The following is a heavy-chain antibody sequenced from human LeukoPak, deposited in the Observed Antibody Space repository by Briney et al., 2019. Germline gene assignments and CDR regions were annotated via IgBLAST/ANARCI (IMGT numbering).Heavy chain of an antibody. J-gene: IGHJ4*02. Sequence: GGSLRLSCAASGFTFSSYDMQWVRHATGKGVEWVSAICTAGDTYYPGSVKGRFTISRDKPKNTLYLQMTILRAEDTAVYFCAKRGVVIRVILVGLHKEAYYFDSWGQGALVTGSS. D-gene: IGHD3-10*01. CDR1: GFTFSSYD. V-gene: IGHV3-13*01. CDR3: AKRGVVIRVILVGLHKEAYYFDS. CDR2: ICTAGDT.